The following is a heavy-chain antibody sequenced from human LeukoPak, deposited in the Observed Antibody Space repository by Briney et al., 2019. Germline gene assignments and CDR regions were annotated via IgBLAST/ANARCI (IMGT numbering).Heavy chain of an antibody. CDR2: IHFSGST. Sequence: SETLSLTFTVSRGSMSDYYWSWIRQSAGRGLVWIGRIHFSGSTNYNPSLRSRVTMSPDTSKKQVSLRLTSVITADSAIYYCAREPTESTTAYWGQGALVTVSS. J-gene: IGHJ4*02. V-gene: IGHV4-4*07. CDR3: AREPTESTTAY. D-gene: IGHD1-1*01. CDR1: RGSMSDYY.